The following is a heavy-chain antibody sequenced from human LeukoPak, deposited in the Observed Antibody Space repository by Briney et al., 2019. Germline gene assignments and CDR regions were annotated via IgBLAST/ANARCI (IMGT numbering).Heavy chain of an antibody. Sequence: ASVNVSCKASGGTFSSYAISWVRQAPGQGLEWMGGIIPIFGTANYAQKFQGRVTITADESTSTAYMELSSLRSEDTAVYYCARDKVGSSSWFERVPWFDPWGQGTLVTVSS. V-gene: IGHV1-69*13. CDR1: GGTFSSYA. CDR2: IIPIFGTA. D-gene: IGHD6-13*01. CDR3: ARDKVGSSSWFERVPWFDP. J-gene: IGHJ5*02.